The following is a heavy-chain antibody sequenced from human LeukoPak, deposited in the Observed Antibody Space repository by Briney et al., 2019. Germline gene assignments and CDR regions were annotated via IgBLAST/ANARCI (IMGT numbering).Heavy chain of an antibody. Sequence: SETLSLTCTVSGGSISSYYWSWIRQPPGKGLEWIGYIYYSGSTNYNPSLKSRVTISVDTSKNQFSPKLSSVTAADTAVYYCARGISRRVAYYYYYMDVWGKGTTVTVSS. CDR2: IYYSGST. J-gene: IGHJ6*03. CDR1: GGSISSYY. CDR3: ARGISRRVAYYYYYMDV. D-gene: IGHD3-3*02. V-gene: IGHV4-59*01.